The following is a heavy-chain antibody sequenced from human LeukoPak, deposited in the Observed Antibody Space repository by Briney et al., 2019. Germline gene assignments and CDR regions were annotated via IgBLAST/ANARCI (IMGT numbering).Heavy chain of an antibody. CDR3: AGDAGGGTGNFDY. J-gene: IGHJ4*02. D-gene: IGHD2-8*02. V-gene: IGHV4-4*07. CDR2: IYTSGST. CDR1: GGFISSYY. Sequence: SETLSLTCTVSGGFISSYYWSWIRQPAGKGLEWIGRIYTSGSTNYNPSLKSRVTISVDKSKNQFSLKLSSVTAADTDVYYCAGDAGGGTGNFDYWGQGTLVTVSS.